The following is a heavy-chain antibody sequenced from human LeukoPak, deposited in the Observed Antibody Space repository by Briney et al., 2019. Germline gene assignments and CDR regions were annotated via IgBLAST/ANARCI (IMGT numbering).Heavy chain of an antibody. CDR3: ARVEPDWYSSGWPTKFDY. J-gene: IGHJ4*02. D-gene: IGHD6-19*01. Sequence: SETLSLTCTVSGGSISSYYWSWIRQPPGKGLEWIGYIYYSGSTNYNPSLKSRVTVSVDTSKNQFSLKLSSVTAADTAVYYCARVEPDWYSSGWPTKFDYWGQGTLVTVSS. CDR1: GGSISSYY. V-gene: IGHV4-59*01. CDR2: IYYSGST.